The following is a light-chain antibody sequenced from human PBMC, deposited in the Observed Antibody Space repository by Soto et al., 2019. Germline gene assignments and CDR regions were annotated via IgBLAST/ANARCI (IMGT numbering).Light chain of an antibody. Sequence: QSVLTQPASVSGSAGQSITISCSGTMRDVGAYNLVSWYQQHPGTAPKLFIYEVRNRPSGISSRFSGSSSGNTASLTISVQQSEDEGDYYCSAYTARSTLVFGGGTKLTVL. CDR2: EVR. J-gene: IGLJ3*02. CDR1: MRDVGAYNL. V-gene: IGLV2-14*01. CDR3: SAYTARSTLV.